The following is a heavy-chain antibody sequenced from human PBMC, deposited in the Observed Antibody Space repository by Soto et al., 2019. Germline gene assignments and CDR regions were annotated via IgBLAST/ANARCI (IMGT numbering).Heavy chain of an antibody. CDR3: AHRLCDSSCYWDVGFFDY. J-gene: IGHJ4*02. Sequence: QITLKESGPTLVKPTQTLTLTCTFSGFSLSTSGVGVGWIRQPPGKALECLALIYWDDDKRYSPSLKSRLSVTKDTSKHQVVLTMTNMDPVDTGTYYCAHRLCDSSCYWDVGFFDYWGRGTLVTVSS. CDR2: IYWDDDK. V-gene: IGHV2-5*02. D-gene: IGHD2-15*01. CDR1: GFSLSTSGVG.